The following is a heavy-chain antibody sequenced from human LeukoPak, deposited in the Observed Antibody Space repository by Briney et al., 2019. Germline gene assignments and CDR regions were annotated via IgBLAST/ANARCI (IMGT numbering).Heavy chain of an antibody. CDR1: GFTFSRSW. Sequence: GGSLRLSCAASGFTFSRSWMSWVRQPPGKGLEWVANISPDGSTKYHMDSVKGRFTISRDNAKDSLYLEMSRLRDDDTAMYYCATGASGSWDFGGQGTLVTVSS. CDR3: ATGASGSWDF. CDR2: ISPDGSTK. J-gene: IGHJ4*02. D-gene: IGHD6-13*01. V-gene: IGHV3-7*03.